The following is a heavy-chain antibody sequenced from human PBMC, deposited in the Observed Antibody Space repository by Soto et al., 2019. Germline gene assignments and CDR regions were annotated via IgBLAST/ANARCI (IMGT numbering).Heavy chain of an antibody. V-gene: IGHV3-64*01. CDR3: ARDQGGDSSGYYYAFDI. J-gene: IGHJ3*02. D-gene: IGHD3-22*01. CDR1: GFTFSSYA. CDR2: ISSNGGST. Sequence: GGSLRLSCAASGFTFSSYAMHWVHQAPGKGLEYVSAISSNGGSTYYANSVKGRFTISRDNSKNTLYLQMGSLRAEDMAVYYCARDQGGDSSGYYYAFDIWGQGTMVTVSS.